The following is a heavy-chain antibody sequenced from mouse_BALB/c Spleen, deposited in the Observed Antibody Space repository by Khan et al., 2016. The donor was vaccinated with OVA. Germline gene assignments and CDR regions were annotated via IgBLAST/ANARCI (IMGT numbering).Heavy chain of an antibody. Sequence: QIQLVQSGPELKKPGETVKISCKASGYTFTNYGINWVKQAPGKGLKWMGWINTYTGEPTYADDFKGRFDFSLETSANTAYLQINNLKNEDMTTYFCARISSYWYSDVWGAGTTVTVSS. CDR3: ARISSYWYSDV. CDR2: INTYTGEP. CDR1: GYTFTNYG. D-gene: IGHD6-2*01. V-gene: IGHV9-1*02. J-gene: IGHJ1*01.